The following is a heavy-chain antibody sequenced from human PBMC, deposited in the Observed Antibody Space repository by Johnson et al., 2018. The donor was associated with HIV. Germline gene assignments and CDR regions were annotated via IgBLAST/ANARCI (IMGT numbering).Heavy chain of an antibody. Sequence: QVQLVESGGGLVQPGRSLRLSCTASGFTFGDYAMSWFRQAPGKGLEWVAVISYDGSNKYYADSVKGRFTVSRDKAKNSLYLQMNSLRAEDTAVYYCAKISEQCLVLEGDAFDIWGQGTMVTVSS. CDR2: ISYDGSNK. D-gene: IGHD6-19*01. J-gene: IGHJ3*02. CDR1: GFTFGDYA. V-gene: IGHV3-30-3*02. CDR3: AKISEQCLVLEGDAFDI.